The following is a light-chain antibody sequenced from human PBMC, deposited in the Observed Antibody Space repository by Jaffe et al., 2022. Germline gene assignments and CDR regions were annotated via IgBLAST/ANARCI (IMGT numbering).Light chain of an antibody. CDR1: HAISNS. V-gene: IGKV1-NL1*01. CDR2: AAS. J-gene: IGKJ4*01. CDR3: HQYYTTPLT. Sequence: DIQMTQSPSSLSASVGDRVTITCRASHAISNSLAWSQQKPGKAPKLLVYAASSLKSGVPSRFSGSGSGTDYTLTITSLQPEDFATYYCHQYYTTPLTFGGGTKVEI.